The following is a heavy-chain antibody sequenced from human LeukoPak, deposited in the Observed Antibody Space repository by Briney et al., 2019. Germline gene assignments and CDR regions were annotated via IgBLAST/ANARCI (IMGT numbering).Heavy chain of an antibody. CDR1: GYTFTSYD. Sequence: ASVKVSCKASGYTFTSYDINWVRQATGQGLEWMGWMNPNSGNTGYAQKFQGRVTMTRNTSISTAYMELSSLRSEDTAVYYCARAFDKSYDKTLDYWGQGTLVTVSS. J-gene: IGHJ4*02. CDR2: MNPNSGNT. D-gene: IGHD5-12*01. V-gene: IGHV1-8*01. CDR3: ARAFDKSYDKTLDY.